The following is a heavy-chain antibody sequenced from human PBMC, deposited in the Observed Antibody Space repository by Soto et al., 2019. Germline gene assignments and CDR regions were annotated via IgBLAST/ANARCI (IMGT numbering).Heavy chain of an antibody. CDR1: GGTFSRYS. V-gene: IGHV1-69*08. Sequence: QVQLVQSGAEVKKPGSSVKVSCKASGGTFSRYSITWVRQAPGHGLEWIGRSITIFGIASYAQKFQGRVTMTADESTSTAYMELSSLRSEDTAVYYCAREDRDRETGLVPAAIDGMDVWGQGTTVTVSS. CDR2: SITIFGIA. J-gene: IGHJ6*02. CDR3: AREDRDRETGLVPAAIDGMDV. D-gene: IGHD2-2*01.